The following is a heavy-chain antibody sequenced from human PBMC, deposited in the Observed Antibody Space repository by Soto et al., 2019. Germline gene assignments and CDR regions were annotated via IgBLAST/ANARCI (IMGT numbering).Heavy chain of an antibody. J-gene: IGHJ5*02. V-gene: IGHV3-23*01. CDR1: GFTFSSYA. CDR3: AKVWYYYGSVTSFDP. CDR2: ISGSGGST. D-gene: IGHD3-10*01. Sequence: EVQLLESGGGLVQPGGSLRLSCAASGFTFSSYAMSWVRQAPGKGLEWVSAISGSGGSTYYAVSVKGRFTISRDNSKNTLYLQMNSLRAEDTAVYYCAKVWYYYGSVTSFDPWGQGTLVTVSS.